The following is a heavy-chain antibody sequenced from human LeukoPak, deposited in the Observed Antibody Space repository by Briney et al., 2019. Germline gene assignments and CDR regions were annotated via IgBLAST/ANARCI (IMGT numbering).Heavy chain of an antibody. V-gene: IGHV4-59*01. Sequence: SETLSLTCTVSGGSISNYYWNWIRQPPGKGLEWIGYIYYTGSTNYNPSLKSRVTMSVDTSKNQFSMNLRSVTPEDTAVYYCARNLIPEQLVLNFWGQGTLVTVSS. CDR2: IYYTGST. D-gene: IGHD6-13*01. CDR3: ARNLIPEQLVLNF. J-gene: IGHJ4*02. CDR1: GGSISNYY.